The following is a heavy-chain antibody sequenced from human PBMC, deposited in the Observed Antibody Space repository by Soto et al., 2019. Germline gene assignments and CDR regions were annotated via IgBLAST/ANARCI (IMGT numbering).Heavy chain of an antibody. J-gene: IGHJ4*02. CDR3: AKGGRQWLVTSDFNY. D-gene: IGHD6-19*01. V-gene: IGHV3-30*18. CDR2: VSHDGRNT. CDR1: GFTFSDYA. Sequence: VQLVESGGGVVQPGRSLRLSCAASGFTFSDYAMHWVRQAPGKGLEWVAVVSHDGRNTHYADSVKGRFTISRDSSKNTVSLEMTSLRAEATGVYYCAKGGRQWLVTSDFNYWGQGALVTVSS.